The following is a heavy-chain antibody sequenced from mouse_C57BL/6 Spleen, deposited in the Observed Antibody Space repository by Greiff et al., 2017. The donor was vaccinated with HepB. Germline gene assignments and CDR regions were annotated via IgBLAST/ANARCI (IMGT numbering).Heavy chain of an antibody. Sequence: QVQLQQSGPELVKPGASVKISCKASGYAFSSSWMNWVKQRPGKGLEWIGRIYPGDGDTNYNGKFKGKATLTADKSSSTAYMQLSSLTSEDSAVYFCARGPYDYDARYFDVWGTGTTVTVSS. V-gene: IGHV1-82*01. CDR3: ARGPYDYDARYFDV. CDR1: GYAFSSSW. J-gene: IGHJ1*03. D-gene: IGHD2-4*01. CDR2: IYPGDGDT.